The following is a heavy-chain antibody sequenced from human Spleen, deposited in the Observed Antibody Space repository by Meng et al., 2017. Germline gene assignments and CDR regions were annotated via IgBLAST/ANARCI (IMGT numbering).Heavy chain of an antibody. Sequence: GESLKISCAASGFTFSDYYMSWIRQAPGKGLEWVSYISSSGSTIYYADSVKGRFTISRDNAKNSLYLQMNSLRAEDTAVYYCARAEDIVLMVYAVSIDYWGQGTLVTVSS. CDR3: ARAEDIVLMVYAVSIDY. J-gene: IGHJ4*02. CDR2: ISSSGSTI. V-gene: IGHV3-11*01. CDR1: GFTFSDYY. D-gene: IGHD2-8*01.